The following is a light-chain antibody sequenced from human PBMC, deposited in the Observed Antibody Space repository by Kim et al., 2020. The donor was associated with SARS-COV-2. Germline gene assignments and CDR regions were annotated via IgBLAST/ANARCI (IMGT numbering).Light chain of an antibody. V-gene: IGKV3-15*01. CDR1: QIISSN. J-gene: IGKJ5*01. CDR3: QQYAYWRA. CDR2: DAS. Sequence: SLSPGERATLSCRASQIISSNLAWYQQQPGQAPRVLIYDASARATGIPARFSGSGSGTDFTLTISNVQSEDFAVYYCQQYAYWRAFGQGTRLEIK.